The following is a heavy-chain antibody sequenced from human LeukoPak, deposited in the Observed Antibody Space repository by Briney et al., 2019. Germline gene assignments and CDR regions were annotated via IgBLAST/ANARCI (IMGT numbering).Heavy chain of an antibody. CDR2: INSDGSST. CDR3: ARASGRYYNYYYFYMDV. J-gene: IGHJ6*03. Sequence: GGSLRLSCAASGFTFSSYWMHWVRQAPGKGLVWVSRINSDGSSTSYADSVKGRFTVSRDNSKNTLYLQMGSLRAEDLAVYYCARASGRYYNYYYFYMDVWGKGTTVTISS. V-gene: IGHV3-74*01. D-gene: IGHD1-26*01. CDR1: GFTFSSYW.